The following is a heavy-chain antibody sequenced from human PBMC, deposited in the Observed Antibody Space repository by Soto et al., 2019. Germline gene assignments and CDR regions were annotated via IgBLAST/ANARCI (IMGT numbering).Heavy chain of an antibody. CDR2: IYWDADV. V-gene: IGHV2-5*02. Sequence: QITLKESGPTLVKPTQTLTLTCTFSGFSLTTNGVGVGWIRQPPGKAPECLALIYWDADVHYSPSLQSRLTIPKDASMNRVVLTMTNMGPVDTATYYCARSVEALPVRGALDYWGQGTLVTVSS. CDR3: ARSVEALPVRGALDY. D-gene: IGHD6-6*01. CDR1: GFSLTTNGVG. J-gene: IGHJ4*02.